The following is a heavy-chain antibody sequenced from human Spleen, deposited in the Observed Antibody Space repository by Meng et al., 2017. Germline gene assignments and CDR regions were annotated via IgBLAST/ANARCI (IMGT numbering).Heavy chain of an antibody. CDR2: MDNSGST. CDR3: ARAGSSKGYY. CDR1: GGSVNSGSYN. D-gene: IGHD3-10*01. Sequence: SETLSLTCTVSGGSVNSGSYNWNWIRQPPGKGLVWIGYMDNSGSTKYNPSLKSRVTISIDTSKNQFSLKLSSMTAADTAVYYCARAGSSKGYYWGQGTLVTVSS. V-gene: IGHV4-61*01. J-gene: IGHJ4*02.